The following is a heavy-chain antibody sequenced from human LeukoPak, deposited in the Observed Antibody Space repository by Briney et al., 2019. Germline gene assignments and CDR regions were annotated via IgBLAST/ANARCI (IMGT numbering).Heavy chain of an antibody. V-gene: IGHV4-61*05. Sequence: SETLSLTCTVSGGSISSSSYYWGWIRQPPGKGLEWIGYIYYSGSTNYNPSLKSRVTISVDTSKNQFSLKLSSVTAADTAVYYCASFNDYANAFDIWGQGTMVTVSS. D-gene: IGHD4-17*01. CDR1: GGSISSSSYY. J-gene: IGHJ3*02. CDR3: ASFNDYANAFDI. CDR2: IYYSGST.